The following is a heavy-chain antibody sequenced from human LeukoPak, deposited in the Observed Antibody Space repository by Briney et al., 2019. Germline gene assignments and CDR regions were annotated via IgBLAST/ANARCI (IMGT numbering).Heavy chain of an antibody. J-gene: IGHJ3*01. CDR2: IKQDGSEK. D-gene: IGHD2-2*01. CDR3: ARGGDFGVPAPLGIDAFDL. Sequence: GGSLRLSCAASGFTFSSYWMSWVRQAPGKGLEWVANIKQDGSEKYYVDSVKGRFTISRDNAKNSLYLQMNSLRAEDTAVYYCARGGDFGVPAPLGIDAFDLWGQGTMVTASS. V-gene: IGHV3-7*01. CDR1: GFTFSSYW.